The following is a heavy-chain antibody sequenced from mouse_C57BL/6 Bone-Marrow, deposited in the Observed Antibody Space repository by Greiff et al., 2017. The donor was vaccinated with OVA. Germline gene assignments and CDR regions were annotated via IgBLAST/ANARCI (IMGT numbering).Heavy chain of an antibody. Sequence: QVQLQQPGAELVMPGASVKLSCKASGYTFTSYWMHWVTQRPGQGLEWIGAIDPSDSYTNYNHKSKGKSTLSVDKASSTAYMQLSSLTSEDSAVYYCAVYYDYDWFAYWGQGTLVTVSA. J-gene: IGHJ3*01. V-gene: IGHV1-69*01. CDR1: GYTFTSYW. CDR3: AVYYDYDWFAY. CDR2: IDPSDSYT. D-gene: IGHD2-4*01.